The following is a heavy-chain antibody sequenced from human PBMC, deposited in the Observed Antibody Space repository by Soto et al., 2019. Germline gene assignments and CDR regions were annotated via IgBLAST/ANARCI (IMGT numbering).Heavy chain of an antibody. J-gene: IGHJ4*02. Sequence: LRLSCAASGFTFSSYAMHWVRQAPGKGLEWVAVISYDGSNKYYADSVKGRFTISRDNSKNTLYLQMNSLRAEDTAVYYCARVSEMDYYFDYWGQGTLVTVSS. V-gene: IGHV3-30-3*01. CDR3: ARVSEMDYYFDY. CDR2: ISYDGSNK. D-gene: IGHD2-8*01. CDR1: GFTFSSYA.